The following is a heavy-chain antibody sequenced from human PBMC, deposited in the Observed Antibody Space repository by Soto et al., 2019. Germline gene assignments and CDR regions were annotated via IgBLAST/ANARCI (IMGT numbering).Heavy chain of an antibody. CDR3: AKAVTRQRAYWLDP. CDR2: INAHSGGT. J-gene: IGHJ5*02. Sequence: GASVKVSCKAPGFPFTGYYIHWLRQSPGQGLEWMGWINAHSGGTEYAQKFQGRVTLTRDTSIATAYLTLTSLTSDDTALYYCAKAVTRQRAYWLDPWGQGTQVTVSS. V-gene: IGHV1-2*02. CDR1: GFPFTGYY. D-gene: IGHD3-16*01.